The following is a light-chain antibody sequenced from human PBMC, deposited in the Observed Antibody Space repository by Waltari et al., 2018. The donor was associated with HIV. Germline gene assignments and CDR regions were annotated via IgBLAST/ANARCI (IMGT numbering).Light chain of an antibody. Sequence: SYELTQPPSVSVSPGQTARITCSGDALLNKYAFWYQQKPGQAPVLVIYKDSERPSGIPERFSGSSSGTTVTLTISGVRAEDEADYFCQSADSSGTYLYVFGTGTKVTVL. V-gene: IGLV3-25*03. CDR2: KDS. CDR1: ALLNKY. CDR3: QSADSSGTYLYV. J-gene: IGLJ1*01.